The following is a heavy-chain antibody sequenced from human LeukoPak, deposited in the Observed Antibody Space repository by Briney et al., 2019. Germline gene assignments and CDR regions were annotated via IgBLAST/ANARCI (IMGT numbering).Heavy chain of an antibody. Sequence: GASVKVSCKASGYTFTGYYMHWVRQAPGQGLEWMGWINPNSGGTNYAQKFQGRVTMTRDTSISTAYMELSRLRSDDTAVYYCARDRAIYDSSGFDYWGQGTLVTVSS. J-gene: IGHJ4*02. CDR2: INPNSGGT. D-gene: IGHD3-22*01. CDR1: GYTFTGYY. CDR3: ARDRAIYDSSGFDY. V-gene: IGHV1-2*02.